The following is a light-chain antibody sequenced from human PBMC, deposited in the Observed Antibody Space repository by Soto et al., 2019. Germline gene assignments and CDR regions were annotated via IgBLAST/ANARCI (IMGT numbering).Light chain of an antibody. CDR3: QQRSQWPWT. J-gene: IGKJ1*01. V-gene: IGKV3-11*01. CDR1: QSVSIA. CDR2: DAS. Sequence: EIVLTQSPAPLSLSPGERATLSCRASQSVSIALAWYQQKPGQAPRLLIYDASNRATGIAARFSGGGSGTDFTLTISSPEPEDFAVYYGQQRSQWPWTFGQGTKVEIK.